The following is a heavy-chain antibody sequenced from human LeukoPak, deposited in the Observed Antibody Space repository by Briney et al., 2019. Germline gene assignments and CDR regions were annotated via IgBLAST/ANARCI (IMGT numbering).Heavy chain of an antibody. CDR2: INHSGST. V-gene: IGHV4-34*01. D-gene: IGHD5-12*01. CDR1: GGSFSGYY. CDR3: ARGLAYYYYMDV. Sequence: SETLSLTCAVYGGSFSGYYWSWIRQPPGKGLEWIGEINHSGSTNYNPSLKSRVTISVDTSKNQFSLKLSSVTAADTAVYYCARGLAYYYYMDVWGEGTTVTVSS. J-gene: IGHJ6*03.